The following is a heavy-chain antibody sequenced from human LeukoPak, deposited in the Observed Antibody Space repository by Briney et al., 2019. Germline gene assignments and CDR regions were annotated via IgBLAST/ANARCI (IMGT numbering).Heavy chain of an antibody. J-gene: IGHJ5*02. Sequence: PGGSLRLSCAASGFTFSSYETNWVRQAPGKGLEWVSYISSSGSTIYYADSVKGRFTISRDNAKNSLYLQMNSLRAEDTAVYYCARVHTSRFDPWGQGTLVTVSS. CDR3: ARVHTSRFDP. D-gene: IGHD3-3*01. V-gene: IGHV3-48*03. CDR1: GFTFSSYE. CDR2: ISSSGSTI.